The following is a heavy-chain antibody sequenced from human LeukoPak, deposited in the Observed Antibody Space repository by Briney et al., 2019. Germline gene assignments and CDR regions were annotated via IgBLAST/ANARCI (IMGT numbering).Heavy chain of an antibody. CDR3: ARRLAVGSWYDYYYYYGMDV. D-gene: IGHD6-13*01. CDR1: GFTFSSYS. J-gene: IGHJ6*02. V-gene: IGHV3-30*03. Sequence: GGSLRLSCAASGFTFSSYSMNWVRQAPGKGLEWVAVISYDGSNKYYADSVKGRFTISRDNSRNTLYLQMNSLRAEDTAVYYCARRLAVGSWYDYYYYYGMDVWGQGTTVTVSS. CDR2: ISYDGSNK.